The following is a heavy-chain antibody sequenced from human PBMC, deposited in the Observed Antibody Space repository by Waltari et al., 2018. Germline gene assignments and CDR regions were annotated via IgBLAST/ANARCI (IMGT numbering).Heavy chain of an antibody. CDR3: ARRWIAVADTYYYYGMDV. D-gene: IGHD6-19*01. Sequence: QVQLVQSGAEVKKPGSSVKVSCKASGGTFSSYAISWVRQAPGHGLEWMGGIIPIFGTANYAQKFQGRVTITADESTSTAYMELSSLRSEDTAVYYCARRWIAVADTYYYYGMDVWGQGTTVTVSS. V-gene: IGHV1-69*12. CDR2: IIPIFGTA. CDR1: GGTFSSYA. J-gene: IGHJ6*02.